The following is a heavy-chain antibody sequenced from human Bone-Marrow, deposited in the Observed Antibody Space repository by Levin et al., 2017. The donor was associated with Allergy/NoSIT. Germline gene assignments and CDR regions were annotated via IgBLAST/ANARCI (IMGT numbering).Heavy chain of an antibody. Sequence: ASVKVSCAASGFTFDTYTMNWVRQAPGKGLEWLSYISSTGTTIYYADSVKGRFTVSRDNAKKSLYLQMNGLRDEDTALYYCARDYHNDYSYNVFYFDYWGQGTLVTVSS. D-gene: IGHD4-11*01. CDR2: ISSTGTTI. CDR1: GFTFDTYT. CDR3: ARDYHNDYSYNVFYFDY. J-gene: IGHJ4*02. V-gene: IGHV3-48*02.